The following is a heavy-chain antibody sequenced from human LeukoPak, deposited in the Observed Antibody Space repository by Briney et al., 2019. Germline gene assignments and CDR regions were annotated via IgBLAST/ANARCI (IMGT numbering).Heavy chain of an antibody. Sequence: TSETLSLTCTVSGGSISSYYWSWIRQPPGKGLEWIGYIYYSGSTNYNPSLKSRVTISVDTSKNQFSLKLSSVTAADTAVYYCAREVRRDGYKNKGFDPWGQGTLVTVSS. CDR3: AREVRRDGYKNKGFDP. J-gene: IGHJ5*02. CDR1: GGSISSYY. V-gene: IGHV4-59*12. CDR2: IYYSGST. D-gene: IGHD5-24*01.